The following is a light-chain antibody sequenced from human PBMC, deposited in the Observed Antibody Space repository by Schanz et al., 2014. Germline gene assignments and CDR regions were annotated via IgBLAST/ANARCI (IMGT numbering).Light chain of an antibody. V-gene: IGKV3-20*01. CDR2: GAS. CDR1: QSVSNSY. CDR3: QQYGSSPRT. J-gene: IGKJ2*01. Sequence: EIVLTQSPGTLSLSPGERATLSCRASQSVSNSYLAWYQQKPGQAPRLLIHGASSRATGIPDRFSGSGAGTDFTLTISRLEPEDFAVYYCQQYGSSPRTFGQGTKLEIK.